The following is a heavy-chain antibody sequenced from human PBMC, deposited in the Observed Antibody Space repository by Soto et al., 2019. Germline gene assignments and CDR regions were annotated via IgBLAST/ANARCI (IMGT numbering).Heavy chain of an antibody. V-gene: IGHV1-18*04. D-gene: IGHD3-3*01. Sequence: SRTDSCYTVTSYGSCGVRQDPGPGLEWMGWISAYNGTTNYAQKLQGRVTMTTDTSTSTAYMELRSLRSDDTAGDYCAKNGDFWSWGMDGWGQGTTVSV. CDR1: CYTVTSYG. CDR3: AKNGDFWSWGMDG. J-gene: IGHJ6*02. CDR2: ISAYNGTT.